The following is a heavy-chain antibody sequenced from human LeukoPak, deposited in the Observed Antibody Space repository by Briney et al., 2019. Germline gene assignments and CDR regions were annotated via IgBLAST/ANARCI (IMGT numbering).Heavy chain of an antibody. D-gene: IGHD6-19*01. J-gene: IGHJ4*02. CDR2: ISYDGSNK. CDR1: GFTFSSYA. CDR3: ARDNYLYSSGWNQGNFDY. Sequence: PGGSLRLSCAASGFTFSSYAMHWVRQAPGKGLEWVAVISYDGSNKYYADSVKGRFTISRDNSKNTLYLQMNSLRSDDTAVYYCARDNYLYSSGWNQGNFDYWGQGTLVTVSS. V-gene: IGHV3-30-3*01.